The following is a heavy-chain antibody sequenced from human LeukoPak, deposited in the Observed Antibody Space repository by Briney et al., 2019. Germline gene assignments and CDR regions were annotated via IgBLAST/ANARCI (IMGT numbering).Heavy chain of an antibody. CDR1: GFTFDDYG. CDR2: INWDGGST. J-gene: IGHJ3*02. V-gene: IGHV3-20*04. D-gene: IGHD6-13*01. Sequence: GGSLRLSCAASGFTFDDYGMSWVRQAPRRGLEWVSGINWDGGSTGYADSVKGRFTISRDNAKNSLYLQMNSLRAEDTALYYCARTHSSEAFDIWGQGTMVTVSS. CDR3: ARTHSSEAFDI.